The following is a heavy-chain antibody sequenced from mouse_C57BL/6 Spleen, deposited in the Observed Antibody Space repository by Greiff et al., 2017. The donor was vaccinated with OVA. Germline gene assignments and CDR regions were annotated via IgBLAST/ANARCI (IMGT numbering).Heavy chain of an antibody. CDR1: GYSITSGYD. J-gene: IGHJ3*01. D-gene: IGHD3-2*02. CDR2: ISYSGST. Sequence: EVQLQQSGPGMVKPSQSLSLTCTVTGYSITSGYDWHWIRHFPGNKLEWVGYISYSGSTNYNPSLNSRISITHDTSKNHFFLKLNSVTTEDTATYYCAREENSSGYFAHWGQGTLVTVSA. CDR3: AREENSSGYFAH. V-gene: IGHV3-1*01.